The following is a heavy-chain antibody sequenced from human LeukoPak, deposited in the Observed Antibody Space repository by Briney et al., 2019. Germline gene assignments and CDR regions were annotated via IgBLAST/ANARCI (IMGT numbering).Heavy chain of an antibody. CDR1: GDFISSNDYY. CDR3: ARHVAAAGGDWFDP. Sequence: SETLSLTCTVSGDFISSNDYYWGWIRQPPGKGLEWIGSIYYSGSTYYNPSLKSRVTISVDTSKNQFSLKLSSVTAADTAVYYCARHVAAAGGDWFDPWGQGTLVTVSS. D-gene: IGHD6-13*01. J-gene: IGHJ5*02. CDR2: IYYSGST. V-gene: IGHV4-39*01.